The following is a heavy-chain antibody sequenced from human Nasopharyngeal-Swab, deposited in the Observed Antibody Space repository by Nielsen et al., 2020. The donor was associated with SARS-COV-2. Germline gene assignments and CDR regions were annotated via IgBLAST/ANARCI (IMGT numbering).Heavy chain of an antibody. J-gene: IGHJ3*02. D-gene: IGHD4-23*01. CDR2: IYHSGST. CDR3: ARFRLTTVVTPVAFDI. Sequence: WIRQSPGKGLEWIGEIYHSGSTNYNPSLKSRVTISVDKSKNQFSLKLSSVTAADTAVYYCARFRLTTVVTPVAFDIWGQGTMVTVSS. V-gene: IGHV4-4*02.